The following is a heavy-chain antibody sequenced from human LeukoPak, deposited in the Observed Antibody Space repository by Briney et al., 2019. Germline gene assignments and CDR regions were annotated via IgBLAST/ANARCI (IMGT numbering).Heavy chain of an antibody. D-gene: IGHD6-19*01. J-gene: IGHJ4*02. CDR1: GYTFTSYD. Sequence: VASVTVSCKASGYTFTSYDINWVRQATGQGLEWMGWMNPNSGNTGYAQKFQGRVTITRNTSISTAYMELSSLRSEDTAVYYCARALTGYSSGQLGAFDYWGQGTLVTVSS. V-gene: IGHV1-8*03. CDR3: ARALTGYSSGQLGAFDY. CDR2: MNPNSGNT.